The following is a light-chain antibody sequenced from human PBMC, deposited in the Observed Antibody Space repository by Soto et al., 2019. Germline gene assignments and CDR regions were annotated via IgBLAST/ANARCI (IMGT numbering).Light chain of an antibody. CDR2: WAS. V-gene: IGKV4-1*01. Sequence: DLVLTQSPDSLTVSLGERATINCKASQPVLRSSNNKNHLAWYQQKPTQSPKMLISWASTRESGVPDRFSGSGSGTEFTLTISSLQAEDAAVYYCQQYYDVPVTFGQGTRPEI. J-gene: IGKJ5*01. CDR3: QQYYDVPVT. CDR1: QPVLRSSNNKNH.